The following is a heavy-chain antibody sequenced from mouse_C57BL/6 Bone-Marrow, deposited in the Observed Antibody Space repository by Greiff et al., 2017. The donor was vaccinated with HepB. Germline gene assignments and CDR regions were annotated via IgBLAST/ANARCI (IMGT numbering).Heavy chain of an antibody. CDR1: GYTFTSYW. CDR3: ARGGSLAWFAY. Sequence: VQLQQPGAELVKPGASVKLSCKASGYTFTSYWMQWVKQRPGQGLEWIGEIDPSDSYTNYNQKFKGKATLTVDTSSSTAYMQLSSLTSEDSAVYYCARGGSLAWFAYWGQGTLVTVSA. J-gene: IGHJ3*01. V-gene: IGHV1-50*01. D-gene: IGHD1-1*02. CDR2: IDPSDSYT.